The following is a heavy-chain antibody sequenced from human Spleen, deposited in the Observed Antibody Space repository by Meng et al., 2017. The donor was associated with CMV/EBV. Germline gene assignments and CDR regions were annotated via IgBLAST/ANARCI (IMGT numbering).Heavy chain of an antibody. D-gene: IGHD6-13*01. CDR1: GFRLDNYG. CDR2: NNWNGGST. CDR3: ARGFYSGSWYGDYYFYGMDV. Sequence: LSLTCEASGFRLDNYGMSWVRQAPGKGLEWVSGNNWNGGSTGYGDSVKGRFTISRDNAKNSLYLQMNSLRVEDTGMYYCARGFYSGSWYGDYYFYGMDVWGRGTMVTVSS. V-gene: IGHV3-20*04. J-gene: IGHJ6*02.